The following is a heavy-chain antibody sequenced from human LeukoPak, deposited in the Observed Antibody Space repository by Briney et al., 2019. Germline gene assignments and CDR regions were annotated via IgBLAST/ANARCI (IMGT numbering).Heavy chain of an antibody. Sequence: PGGSLRLSCAASGFTFSSYTMNWVRQAPGKGLEWVSSISRSSSYIYYADSMKGRFTISRDNANNSLFLQMNSLRAEDTAVYYCARGGVSVGGNFDYWGQGTLVTLSS. CDR2: ISRSSSYI. J-gene: IGHJ4*02. V-gene: IGHV3-21*01. CDR1: GFTFSSYT. CDR3: ARGGVSVGGNFDY. D-gene: IGHD4-23*01.